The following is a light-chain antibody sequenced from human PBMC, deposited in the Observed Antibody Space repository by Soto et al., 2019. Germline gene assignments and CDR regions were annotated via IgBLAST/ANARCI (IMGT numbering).Light chain of an antibody. Sequence: DIQMTQSPSSVSASIGDTVTITCLASQDISTLLAWYQQKPGKAPKLLIYGASTLESGVPSRFSGRGSGTDFTLTISSLQPEDFATYICQQADSFPLTFGGGTKVEIK. CDR3: QQADSFPLT. CDR2: GAS. J-gene: IGKJ4*01. V-gene: IGKV1D-12*01. CDR1: QDISTL.